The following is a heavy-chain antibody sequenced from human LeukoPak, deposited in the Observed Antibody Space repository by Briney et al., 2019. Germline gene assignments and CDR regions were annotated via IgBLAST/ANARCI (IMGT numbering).Heavy chain of an antibody. CDR2: MNPNSGNT. CDR3: AKIGAAARRTPNPRWFDP. CDR1: GYTFTSYD. J-gene: IGHJ5*02. V-gene: IGHV1-8*01. Sequence: GASVKVSCKASGYTFTSYDINWVRQATGQGLEWMGWMNPNSGNTGYARKFQGRVSMTWNTSISTAYMELSSLKSEDTAVYYCAKIGAAARRTPNPRWFDPWGQGTLVTVSS. D-gene: IGHD6-6*01.